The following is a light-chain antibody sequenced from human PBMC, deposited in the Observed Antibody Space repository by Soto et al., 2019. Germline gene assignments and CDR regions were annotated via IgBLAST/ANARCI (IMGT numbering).Light chain of an antibody. Sequence: EIVLTQSPGTLSLSPGERATFSCRASQSVSSSYIAWYQQKRGQAPRRLIYGASIRATGIPDRFSGSGSGTDFTLTISRLEPEDFALYYCQQYHTSPLPFGQGTKVDIK. CDR1: QSVSSSY. CDR2: GAS. J-gene: IGKJ1*01. CDR3: QQYHTSPLP. V-gene: IGKV3-20*01.